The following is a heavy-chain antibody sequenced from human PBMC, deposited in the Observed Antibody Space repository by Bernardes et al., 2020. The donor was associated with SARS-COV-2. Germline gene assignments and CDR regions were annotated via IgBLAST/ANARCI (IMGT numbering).Heavy chain of an antibody. D-gene: IGHD6-6*01. CDR3: ARIYSTSYFDFDY. V-gene: IGHV3-7*01. J-gene: IGHJ4*02. Sequence: GGSLRVFCVASGFTFSTFWMTWVRMAPGKGLEWVDYINKDGSETFYVDSVKGRFTISRDNAKNSLFMEMNTLRAEDTAVYYCARIYSTSYFDFDYWGQGTLVTVSS. CDR2: INKDGSET. CDR1: GFTFSTFW.